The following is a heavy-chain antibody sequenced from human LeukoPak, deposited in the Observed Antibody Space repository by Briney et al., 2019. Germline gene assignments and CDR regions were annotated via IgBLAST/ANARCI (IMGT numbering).Heavy chain of an antibody. Sequence: PGGSLRLSCAASGFSFSTNGMHWVRQTPGKGLEWVATTSYDASNKYYADSVRGRFTISRDNSKDTLYLQMNSLRPEDTAVYYCAKGSVPAPIGMDVWGQGTTVTVSS. CDR3: AKGSVPAPIGMDV. V-gene: IGHV3-30*18. D-gene: IGHD2-2*01. CDR2: TSYDASNK. J-gene: IGHJ6*02. CDR1: GFSFSTNG.